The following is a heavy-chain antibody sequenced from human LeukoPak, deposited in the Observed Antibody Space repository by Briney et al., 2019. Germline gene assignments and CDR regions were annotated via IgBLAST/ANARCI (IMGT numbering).Heavy chain of an antibody. CDR3: ATFGGNSGGRVFWFDP. CDR1: GYTLTELS. Sequence: GASVKVSCKVSGYTLTELSMHWVRQAPGKGLEWMGGFDPEDGETIYAQKFQGRVTMTEDTSTDTAYMELSSLRSEDTAVYYCATFGGNSGGRVFWFDPWGQGTVVTVSS. CDR2: FDPEDGET. D-gene: IGHD4-23*01. J-gene: IGHJ5*02. V-gene: IGHV1-24*01.